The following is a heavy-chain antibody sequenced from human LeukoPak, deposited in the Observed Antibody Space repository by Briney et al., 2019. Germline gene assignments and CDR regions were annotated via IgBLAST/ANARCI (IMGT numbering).Heavy chain of an antibody. CDR1: GFTFSNYA. CDR2: ISYDGSNK. Sequence: GGSLRLSCAASGFTFSNYAMHWVRQAPGKGLEWVAVISYDGSNKYYADSVKGRFTISRDNSKNTLYLQMNSLRAEDTAVYYCARDGIAERAVAAPFDYWGQGPLVTVSS. V-gene: IGHV3-30*04. CDR3: ARDGIAERAVAAPFDY. D-gene: IGHD6-19*01. J-gene: IGHJ4*02.